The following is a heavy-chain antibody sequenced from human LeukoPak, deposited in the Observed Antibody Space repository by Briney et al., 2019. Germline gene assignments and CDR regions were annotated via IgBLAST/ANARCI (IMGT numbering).Heavy chain of an antibody. D-gene: IGHD2-21*01. Sequence: ASVKVSCKPSGYTFTGYYIHWVRQAPGPGLEWMGWINPDSGDTNYAQTFQGRVTLTRDTSISTAYMELSNLRSDDTAIYYCARGSIKISVAPQGLGVWGQGTTVTFSS. CDR2: INPDSGDT. CDR3: ARGSIKISVAPQGLGV. CDR1: GYTFTGYY. V-gene: IGHV1-2*02. J-gene: IGHJ6*02.